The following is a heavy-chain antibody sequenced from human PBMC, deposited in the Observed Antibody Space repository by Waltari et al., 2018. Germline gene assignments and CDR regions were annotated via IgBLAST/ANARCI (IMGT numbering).Heavy chain of an antibody. CDR3: ARSYDCSSTSCYGGYFDY. D-gene: IGHD2-2*01. J-gene: IGHJ4*02. V-gene: IGHV4-59*01. CDR1: GGSISSYY. Sequence: QVQLQESGPGLVKPSETLSLTCTVSGGSISSYYWSWIRQPPGKGLEWIGYIYYSGSTNYNPSLKSRVTISVDTSKNQFSLKLSSVTAADTAVYYCARSYDCSSTSCYGGYFDYWGQGTLVTVSS. CDR2: IYYSGST.